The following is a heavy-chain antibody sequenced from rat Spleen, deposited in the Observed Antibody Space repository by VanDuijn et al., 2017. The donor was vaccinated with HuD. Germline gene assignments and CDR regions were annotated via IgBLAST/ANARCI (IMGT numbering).Heavy chain of an antibody. V-gene: IGHV2-41*01. Sequence: QVQLKESGPGLVLPSQTLSLTCTVAGFSLTSSNVHWVRQPPGKDLEWMGVIWNTGGTQYNSALKSRLSISKDTSKSQVFLKMNSLQTEDTATYYCARGEGFGGYRPNWFAYWGQGTLVTVSS. CDR2: IWNTGGT. D-gene: IGHD1-11*01. CDR3: ARGEGFGGYRPNWFAY. CDR1: GFSLTSSN. J-gene: IGHJ3*01.